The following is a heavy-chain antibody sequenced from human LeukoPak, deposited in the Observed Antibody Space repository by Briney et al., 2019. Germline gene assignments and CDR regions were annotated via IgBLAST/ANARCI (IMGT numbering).Heavy chain of an antibody. CDR3: ARGYDRFDP. D-gene: IGHD3-16*01. J-gene: IGHJ5*02. Sequence: SETLSLTCGVYGASFSGYYWSWIRQPPGKGLEWIGSIYYSGSTYYNPSLKSRVTISVDTSKNQFSLKLSSVTAADTAVYYCARGYDRFDPWGQGTLVTVSS. CDR2: IYYSGST. V-gene: IGHV4-34*01. CDR1: GASFSGYY.